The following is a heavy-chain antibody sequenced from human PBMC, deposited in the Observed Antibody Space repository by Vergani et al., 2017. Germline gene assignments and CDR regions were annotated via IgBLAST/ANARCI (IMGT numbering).Heavy chain of an antibody. D-gene: IGHD2-21*02. Sequence: QVQLVQSGAEVKKPGSSVKVSCKASGGTFSSYAISWVRQAPGQGLEWMGRIIPVLGKTKYAQDFQGRLTITADTSTSTAYMELTSLRSQDTAVYYCARDPRGYGGDPEDYY. V-gene: IGHV1-69*04. CDR1: GGTFSSYA. J-gene: IGHJ6*01. CDR2: IIPVLGKT. CDR3: ARDPRGYGGDPEDYY.